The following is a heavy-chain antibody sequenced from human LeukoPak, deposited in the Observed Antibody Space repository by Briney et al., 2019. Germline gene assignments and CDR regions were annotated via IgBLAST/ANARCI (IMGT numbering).Heavy chain of an antibody. J-gene: IGHJ4*02. CDR1: GGSFSGYY. Sequence: SETLSLTCAVYGGSFSGYYWSWIRQPPGKGLEWIGEINHSGSTNYNPSLKSRVSISLDTSKNQFSLKLNSVTAADTAVYYCARAPGAAIDWGQGTLVTVSS. CDR3: ARAPGAAID. CDR2: INHSGST. V-gene: IGHV4-34*01. D-gene: IGHD2-2*01.